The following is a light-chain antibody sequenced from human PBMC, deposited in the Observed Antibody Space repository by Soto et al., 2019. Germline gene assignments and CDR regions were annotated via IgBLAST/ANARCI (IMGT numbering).Light chain of an antibody. J-gene: IGKJ3*01. V-gene: IGKV3-20*01. CDR3: QQYGRSPFT. CDR2: GAS. Sequence: EIVMSQSPGTLSLSTGETATLPCRTSQSVSSNYVAWFHQKPGQAPRLLIYGASSRATGVPDRFSTSGSGTDFTLTISRLDPEDFAVYYCQQYGRSPFTFGPGTKVDI. CDR1: QSVSSNY.